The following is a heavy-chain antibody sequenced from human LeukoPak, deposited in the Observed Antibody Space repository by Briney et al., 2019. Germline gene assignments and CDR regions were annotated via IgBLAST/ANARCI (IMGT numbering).Heavy chain of an antibody. CDR1: GFTFSSYE. J-gene: IGHJ6*02. D-gene: IGHD2-15*01. V-gene: IGHV3-48*03. CDR2: ISSSGSTI. CDR3: ARDGDMDDENPGMDV. Sequence: GGSLRLSCAASGFTFSSYEMNWVRQAPGKGLEWVSYISSSGSTIYYADSVKGRFTISRDNAKNSLYLQVNSLRAEDTAVYYCARDGDMDDENPGMDVWGQGTTVTVSS.